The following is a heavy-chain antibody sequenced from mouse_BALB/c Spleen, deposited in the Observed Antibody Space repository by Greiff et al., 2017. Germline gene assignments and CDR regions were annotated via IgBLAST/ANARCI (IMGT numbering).Heavy chain of an antibody. CDR1: GFTFSSFG. V-gene: IGHV5-17*02. Sequence: EVQGVESGGGLVQPGGSRKLSCAASGFTFSSFGMHWVRQAPEKGLEWVAYISSGSSTIYYADTVKGRFTISRDNPKNTLFLQMTSLRSEDTAMYYCARSDYGYDYFDYWGQGTTLTVSS. CDR2: ISSGSSTI. CDR3: ARSDYGYDYFDY. D-gene: IGHD2-2*01. J-gene: IGHJ2*01.